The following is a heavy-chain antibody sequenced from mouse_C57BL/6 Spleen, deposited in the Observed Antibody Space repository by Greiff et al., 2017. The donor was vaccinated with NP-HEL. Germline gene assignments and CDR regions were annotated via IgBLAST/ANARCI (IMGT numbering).Heavy chain of an antibody. CDR2: IDPSDSET. CDR3: ARWGGSSDYWYFDV. D-gene: IGHD1-1*01. J-gene: IGHJ1*03. CDR1: GYTFTSYW. Sequence: QVQLQQPGAELVRPGSSVKLSCKASGYTFTSYWMHWVKQRPIQGLEWIGNIDPSDSETHYNQKFKDKATLTVDKSSSTAYMQLSSLTSEDSAVYYCARWGGSSDYWYFDVWGTGTTVTVSS. V-gene: IGHV1-52*01.